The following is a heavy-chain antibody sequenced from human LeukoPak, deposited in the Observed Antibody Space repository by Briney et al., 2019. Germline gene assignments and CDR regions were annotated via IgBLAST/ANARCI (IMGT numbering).Heavy chain of an antibody. Sequence: PSETLSLTCAVYGGSFSGYYWSWIRQPPGKGLEWIGEINHSGSTNYNTSLKSRVTISVDTSKNQFSLKLSSVTAADTAVYYCARGGIAAVRVFDYWGQGTLVTVSS. CDR3: ARGGIAAVRVFDY. D-gene: IGHD6-13*01. CDR2: INHSGST. V-gene: IGHV4-34*01. CDR1: GGSFSGYY. J-gene: IGHJ4*02.